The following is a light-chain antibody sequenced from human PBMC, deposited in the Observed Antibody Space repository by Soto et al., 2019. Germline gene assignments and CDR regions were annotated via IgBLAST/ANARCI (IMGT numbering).Light chain of an antibody. CDR1: QSINTW. CDR3: QQYISFWT. V-gene: IGKV1-5*01. CDR2: DAS. J-gene: IGKJ1*01. Sequence: DIQMTQSPSTLSASVGDRVTVTCRASQSINTWLAWYQQKPGKAPKLLIYDASSLQSGVPSRFSGSGSGTEFTLTISSLQPDDFATYYCQQYISFWTFGQGTKVDIK.